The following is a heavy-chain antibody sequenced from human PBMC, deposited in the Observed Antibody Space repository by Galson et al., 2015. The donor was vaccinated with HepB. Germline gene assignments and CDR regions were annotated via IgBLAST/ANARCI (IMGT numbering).Heavy chain of an antibody. Sequence: SVKVSCKASGYSFTSYGISWLRQAPGQGLEWMGWISGYDGSTNYPQTLQGRVIMTTDRSTNTGYMEVRSLRSDDTAIYYCARDSRLELRLNNYYHYGMDVWGQGTTVTVSS. CDR3: ARDSRLELRLNNYYHYGMDV. CDR2: ISGYDGST. J-gene: IGHJ6*02. D-gene: IGHD1-7*01. V-gene: IGHV1-18*01. CDR1: GYSFTSYG.